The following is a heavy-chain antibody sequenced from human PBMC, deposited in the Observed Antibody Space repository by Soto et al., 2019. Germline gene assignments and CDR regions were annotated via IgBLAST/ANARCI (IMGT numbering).Heavy chain of an antibody. CDR2: IYYSGTT. CDR3: ARHAYASSWYELRYFDC. CDR1: GGSISSYF. D-gene: IGHD6-13*01. Sequence: SETLSLTCTVSGGSISSYFWSWIRQPPGKGLEWIGYIYYSGTTHYNPSLKSRVTISVDTSKNQFSLKLSSVTAADTAVYYCARHAYASSWYELRYFDCWGQGTPVT. V-gene: IGHV4-59*08. J-gene: IGHJ4*02.